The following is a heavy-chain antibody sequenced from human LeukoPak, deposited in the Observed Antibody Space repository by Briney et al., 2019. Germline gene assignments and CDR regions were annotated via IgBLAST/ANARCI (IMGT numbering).Heavy chain of an antibody. D-gene: IGHD1-26*01. CDR2: IRYDGSNK. CDR1: GFTFSSYG. J-gene: IGHJ4*02. V-gene: IGHV3-30*02. CDR3: AERHIVGATPYFDY. Sequence: GGSLRLSCAASGFTFSSYGMHWARQAPGKGLEWVAFIRYDGSNKYYADSVKGRFTISRDNSKNTLYLQMNSLRVEDTAVYYCAERHIVGATPYFDYWGQGTLVTVSS.